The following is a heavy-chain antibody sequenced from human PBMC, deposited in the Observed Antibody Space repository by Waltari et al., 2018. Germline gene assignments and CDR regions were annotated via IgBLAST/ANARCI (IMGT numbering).Heavy chain of an antibody. Sequence: QVQLVQSGAEVKKPGASVKVSCKASGYTFTSYGISWVRPAPGQGLEWMGWISAYNGNTNYAQKLQGRVTMTTDTSMSTAYMELRSLRSDDTAVYYCARDLQQQLVPYYFDYWGQGTLVTVSS. CDR2: ISAYNGNT. D-gene: IGHD6-13*01. CDR3: ARDLQQQLVPYYFDY. J-gene: IGHJ4*02. V-gene: IGHV1-18*01. CDR1: GYTFTSYG.